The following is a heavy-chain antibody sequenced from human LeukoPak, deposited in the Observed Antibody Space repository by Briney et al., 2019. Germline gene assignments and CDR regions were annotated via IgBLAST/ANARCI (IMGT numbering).Heavy chain of an antibody. CDR1: GGSISSSGYY. Sequence: SETLSLTCTVSGGSISSSGYYWGWIRQPPGKGLEWIGSIYYSGSTYYNPSLKSRVTISVDTSKNQFSLKLSSVTAADTAVYYCARHPARYYGSGSFDYWGQGTLVTVSS. CDR3: ARHPARYYGSGSFDY. CDR2: IYYSGST. J-gene: IGHJ4*02. D-gene: IGHD3-10*01. V-gene: IGHV4-39*01.